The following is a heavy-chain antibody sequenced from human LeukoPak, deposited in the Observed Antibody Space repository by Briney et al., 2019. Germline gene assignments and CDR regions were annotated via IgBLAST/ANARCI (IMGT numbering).Heavy chain of an antibody. V-gene: IGHV3-15*01. D-gene: IGHD3-9*01. CDR1: GFTFSNAW. CDR2: IKSKTDGGTT. Sequence: PGGSLRLSCAASGFTFSNAWMSWFRQAPGKGLEWVGRIKSKTDGGTTDYAAPVKGRFTISRDDSKNTLYLQMNSLKTEDTAVYYCTTEGYYDILTGYTPAGYWGQGTLVTVSS. CDR3: TTEGYYDILTGYTPAGY. J-gene: IGHJ4*02.